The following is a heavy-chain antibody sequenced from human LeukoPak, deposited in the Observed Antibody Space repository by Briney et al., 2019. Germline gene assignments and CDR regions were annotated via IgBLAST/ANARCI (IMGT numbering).Heavy chain of an antibody. D-gene: IGHD2-15*01. Sequence: SETLSLTCTVSGGSISSGSYYWSWIRQPAGKGLEWIGRIYTSGSTNYNPSLKSRVTISVDTSKNQFSLKLSAVTAADTAVYYCARGPTYCSSSSCLQGEWGQGTLVTVSS. V-gene: IGHV4-61*02. CDR3: ARGPTYCSSSSCLQGE. J-gene: IGHJ4*02. CDR2: IYTSGST. CDR1: GGSISSGSYY.